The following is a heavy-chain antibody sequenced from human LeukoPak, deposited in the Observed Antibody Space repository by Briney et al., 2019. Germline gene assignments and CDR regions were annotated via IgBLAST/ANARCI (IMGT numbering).Heavy chain of an antibody. V-gene: IGHV1-69*13. J-gene: IGHJ6*04. Sequence: GASVKVSCKASGCTFTSYAISWVRQAPGRGLEWMGGIIPIFGTASYAQKFQGRVTITADESTSTAYMELSRLRSEDTAVYYCARGLEGFGEFYHGMDVWGKGTTVTVSS. CDR3: ARGLEGFGEFYHGMDV. D-gene: IGHD3-10*01. CDR1: GCTFTSYA. CDR2: IIPIFGTA.